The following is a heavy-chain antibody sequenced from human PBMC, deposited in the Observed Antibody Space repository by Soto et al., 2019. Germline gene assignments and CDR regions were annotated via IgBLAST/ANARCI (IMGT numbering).Heavy chain of an antibody. J-gene: IGHJ3*02. CDR2: ISGTGVTT. D-gene: IGHD4-17*01. CDR1: GFTFSSHA. V-gene: IGHV3-23*01. CDR3: AEDRATVRNPFDI. Sequence: GGSLRLSCAASGFTFSSHAMSWVRRAPGKGLEWVSVISGTGVTTYYADSVKGRFTISRDNSKNTLYLQMSSLRAEDTAVYYCAEDRATVRNPFDIWGQGTMVTVSS.